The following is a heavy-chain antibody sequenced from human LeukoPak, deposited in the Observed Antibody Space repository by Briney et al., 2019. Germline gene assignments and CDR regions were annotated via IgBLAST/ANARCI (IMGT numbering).Heavy chain of an antibody. CDR3: ARESGRGGEDY. D-gene: IGHD3-16*01. CDR1: GYNFPTYS. Sequence: ASVKVSCKASGYNFPTYSMHWVRQAPGQSLEWLGWINADGSHTEYSQKFQGRVTLTRDTSANTAYMELSTLTSEDTSFYYCARESGRGGEDYWGQGTLVTVSS. J-gene: IGHJ4*02. V-gene: IGHV1-3*01. CDR2: INADGSHT.